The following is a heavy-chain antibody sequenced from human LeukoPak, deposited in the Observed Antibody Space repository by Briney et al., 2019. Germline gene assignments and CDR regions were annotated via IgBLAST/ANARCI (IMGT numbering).Heavy chain of an antibody. V-gene: IGHV4-4*02. CDR2: VNLQGST. CDR1: GGSVSNTNW. J-gene: IGHJ4*02. CDR3: AREGGPYRPLDY. Sequence: PSETLSLTCGVSGGSVSNTNWWTWFRQPPGKGLEWIGEVNLQGSTNYNPSLKSRVAISVDKSENHISLKLTSVTAADTAVYYCAREGGPYRPLDYSGQGTLVTVAS.